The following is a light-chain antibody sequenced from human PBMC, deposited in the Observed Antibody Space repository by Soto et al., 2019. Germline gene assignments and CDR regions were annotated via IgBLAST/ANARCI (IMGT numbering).Light chain of an antibody. J-gene: IGLJ3*02. CDR1: RSNIGINY. CDR3: GTWGRNLSARV. V-gene: IGLV1-51*01. Sequence: QSALTQPPSVSAAPGQKVTISCSGSRSNIGINYVSWYQQLPGTAPKLLIYDNDKRPSGIPDRFSGSKSATSATLGITGLQTGDEADYYCGTWGRNLSARVFGGGTKLTVL. CDR2: DND.